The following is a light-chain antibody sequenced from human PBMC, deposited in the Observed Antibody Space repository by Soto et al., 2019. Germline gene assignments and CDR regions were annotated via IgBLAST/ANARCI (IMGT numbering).Light chain of an antibody. CDR2: AAS. J-gene: IGKJ1*01. V-gene: IGKV1-5*01. Sequence: DIQMTQSPSSLSASVGDRVTISCRASQSISTWLAWYQQKPGKAPKFLIYAASNLESGVPSRFSGSGSGTQFTLTISRLQPDDFGTYYCQQYSTVPTFGQGTKVEIK. CDR1: QSISTW. CDR3: QQYSTVPT.